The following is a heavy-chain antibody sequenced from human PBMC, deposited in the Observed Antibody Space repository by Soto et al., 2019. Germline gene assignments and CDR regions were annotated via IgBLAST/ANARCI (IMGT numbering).Heavy chain of an antibody. CDR2: IYPRGGTT. CDR1: GYNFTSHY. D-gene: IGHD3-22*01. V-gene: IGHV1-46*01. Sequence: ASVKVSCKASGYNFTSHYMHWVRQAPGQGLESMGIIYPRGGTTIYAQKFQGRVTMTSDTSTHTFYMELSSLRSEDTAMYYCARVGYSSTGTTFHYHGLDVWGQGTTVTVSS. J-gene: IGHJ6*02. CDR3: ARVGYSSTGTTFHYHGLDV.